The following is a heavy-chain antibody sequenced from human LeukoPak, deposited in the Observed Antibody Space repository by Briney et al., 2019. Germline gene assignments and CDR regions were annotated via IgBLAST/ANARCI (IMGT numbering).Heavy chain of an antibody. V-gene: IGHV3-30*03. Sequence: GGSLRLSCAASGFTFSSYGMHWVRQAPGKGLEWVAVISYDGSNKYYADSVKGRFTISRDNSKNTLYLQMNSLRAEDTAVYYCVRDSGSSEYYFDYWGQGTLVTVSS. J-gene: IGHJ4*02. CDR2: ISYDGSNK. D-gene: IGHD1-26*01. CDR3: VRDSGSSEYYFDY. CDR1: GFTFSSYG.